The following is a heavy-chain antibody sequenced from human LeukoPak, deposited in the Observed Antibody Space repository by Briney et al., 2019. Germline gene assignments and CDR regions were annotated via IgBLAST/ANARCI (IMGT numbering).Heavy chain of an antibody. D-gene: IGHD5-24*01. CDR2: IKQDGSDK. CDR1: VFTLSGHW. J-gene: IGHJ4*02. Sequence: GGSLRLSCAASVFTLSGHWMSWVRQAPARGGEWVANIKQDGSDKHYVASVKGRFTISRDNAKNSLYLEMNSLRPEDTVVYYCARWVGDGHDYWGLGTLVTVSS. CDR3: ARWVGDGHDY. V-gene: IGHV3-7*01.